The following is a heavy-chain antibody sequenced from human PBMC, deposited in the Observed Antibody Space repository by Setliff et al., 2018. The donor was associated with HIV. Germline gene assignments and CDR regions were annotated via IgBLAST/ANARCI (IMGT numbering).Heavy chain of an antibody. CDR1: GDSSSSYY. CDR2: MYISGST. D-gene: IGHD3-10*01. Sequence: PSETLSLTCTVSGDSSSSYYCNWIRQPAGKGLEWIGHMYISGSTNYNPSLKSRVTMSLDTSKNQFSLKLSSVTAADTAVYYCARLSLSLVRGIINSGDRFFDYWGQGSLVTVSS. J-gene: IGHJ4*02. CDR3: ARLSLSLVRGIINSGDRFFDY. V-gene: IGHV4-4*07.